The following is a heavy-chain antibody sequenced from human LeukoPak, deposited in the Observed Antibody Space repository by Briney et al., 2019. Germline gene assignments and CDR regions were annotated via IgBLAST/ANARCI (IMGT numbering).Heavy chain of an antibody. D-gene: IGHD3-10*01. Sequence: GASVKVSCKASGGTFSSYAISWVRQAPGQGLEWMGGIIPIFGTANYAQKFQGRVTITADESTSTAYMELSSLRSEDTAVYYCALSMVRGVGSLGYWGQGTLVTVSS. J-gene: IGHJ4*02. V-gene: IGHV1-69*13. CDR3: ALSMVRGVGSLGY. CDR2: IIPIFGTA. CDR1: GGTFSSYA.